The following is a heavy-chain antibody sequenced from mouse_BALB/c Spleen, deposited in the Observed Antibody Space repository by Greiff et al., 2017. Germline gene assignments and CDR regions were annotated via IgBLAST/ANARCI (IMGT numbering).Heavy chain of an antibody. CDR3: ARPAAYYYGSSYGYAMEY. D-gene: IGHD1-1*01. CDR2: IYPGGGYT. CDR1: GYTFTNYW. V-gene: IGHV1-63*02. J-gene: IGHJ4*01. Sequence: VQLQQSGAELVRPGTSVKMSCKAAGYTFTNYWIGWVKQRPGHGLEWIGDIYPGGGYTNYNEKFKGKATLTADTSSSTAYMQLSSLTSEDSAIYYCARPAAYYYGSSYGYAMEYWGQGTSVTVSS.